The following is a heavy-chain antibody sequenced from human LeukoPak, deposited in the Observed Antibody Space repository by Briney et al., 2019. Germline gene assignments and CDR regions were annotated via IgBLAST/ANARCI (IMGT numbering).Heavy chain of an antibody. CDR1: AFRFSTYA. J-gene: IGHJ4*02. Sequence: PGRSLRLSCAASAFRFSTYAMHWVRQAPGKGLEWVAVISYDGSNKYYADSVKGRFTISRVNSQNTLYLQMNSLRTEDTAVYYCARDPNYDILTGYYETYFDYWGQGTLVTVSS. D-gene: IGHD3-9*01. CDR3: ARDPNYDILTGYYETYFDY. V-gene: IGHV3-30*04. CDR2: ISYDGSNK.